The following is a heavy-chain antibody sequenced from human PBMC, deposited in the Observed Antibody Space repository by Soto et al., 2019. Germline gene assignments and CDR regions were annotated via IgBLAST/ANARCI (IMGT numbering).Heavy chain of an antibody. CDR3: AREYYYDSSGYYLASYGMDV. J-gene: IGHJ6*02. CDR1: GGSISSGGYY. D-gene: IGHD3-22*01. V-gene: IGHV4-31*03. Sequence: LSLTCTVSGGSISSGGYYWSWIRQHPGKGLEWIGYIYYSGSTYYNPSLQSRVTISVDTSKNQFSLKLSSVTAADTAVYYCAREYYYDSSGYYLASYGMDVWGQGTTVTVSS. CDR2: IYYSGST.